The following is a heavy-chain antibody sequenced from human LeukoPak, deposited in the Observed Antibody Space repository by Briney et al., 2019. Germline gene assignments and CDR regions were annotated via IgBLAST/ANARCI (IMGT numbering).Heavy chain of an antibody. CDR2: IYPDESDT. J-gene: IGHJ5*02. V-gene: IGHV5-51*01. CDR3: ERLLGYCSTTTCYGRFDP. D-gene: IGHD2-2*01. CDR1: GYIFTSYW. Sequence: GESLKISCKGSGYIFTSYWIGWVRQMPGKGLEWMGIIYPDESDTRYSPSFQGQVTTSVDKSISTAYLQWSSLKASDTAMYYCERLLGYCSTTTCYGRFDPWGQGTLVTVPS.